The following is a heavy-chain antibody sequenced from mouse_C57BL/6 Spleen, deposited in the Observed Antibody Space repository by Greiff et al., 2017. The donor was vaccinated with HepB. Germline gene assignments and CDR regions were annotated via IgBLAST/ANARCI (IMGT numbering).Heavy chain of an antibody. CDR3: ARGLQHDY. Sequence: VQLQQSGPELVKPGASVKISCKASGYTFTDYYMNWVKQSHGKSLEWIGDINPNNGGTSYNQKFKGKATLTVDKSSSTAYMELRSLTSEDSAVYYCARGLQHDYWGQGTTLTVSS. J-gene: IGHJ2*01. CDR1: GYTFTDYY. D-gene: IGHD2-4*01. CDR2: INPNNGGT. V-gene: IGHV1-26*01.